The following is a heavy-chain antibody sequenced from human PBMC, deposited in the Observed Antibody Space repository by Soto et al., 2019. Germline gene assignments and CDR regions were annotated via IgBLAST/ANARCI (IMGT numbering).Heavy chain of an antibody. CDR2: ISGSGGST. Sequence: GGSLRLSCAASGFIFSSYAMSWVRQAPGKGLEWVSAISGSGGSTYYADSVKGRFTISRDNSKNTLYLQMNSLRAEDTAVYYCAKPNLYCSSTSCYDYWGQGTLVTVSS. D-gene: IGHD2-2*01. V-gene: IGHV3-23*01. CDR1: GFIFSSYA. CDR3: AKPNLYCSSTSCYDY. J-gene: IGHJ4*02.